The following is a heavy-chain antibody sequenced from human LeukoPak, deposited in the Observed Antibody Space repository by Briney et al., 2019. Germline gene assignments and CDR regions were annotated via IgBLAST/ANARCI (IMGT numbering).Heavy chain of an antibody. CDR3: ARDIRLYGEYYYYGMDV. CDR2: ISYDGSNK. Sequence: GRSLRLSCAASGFTFSSYAMHWVRQAPGKGLEWVAVISYDGSNKYYADSVKGRFTISRDNSKNTLYLQMNSLRAEDTAVCYCARDIRLYGEYYYYGMDVWGQGTTVTVSS. V-gene: IGHV3-30*04. CDR1: GFTFSSYA. J-gene: IGHJ6*02. D-gene: IGHD3-16*01.